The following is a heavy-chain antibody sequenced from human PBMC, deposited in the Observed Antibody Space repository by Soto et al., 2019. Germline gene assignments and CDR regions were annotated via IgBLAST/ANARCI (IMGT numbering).Heavy chain of an antibody. CDR1: GFTFSSYA. V-gene: IGHV3-23*01. CDR3: AKGWYYDFWSGYYTANWFDP. Sequence: PGGSLRLSCAASGFTFSSYAMSWVRQAPGKGLEWVSAISGSGGSTYYADSVKGRFTISRDNSKNTLYLQMNSLRAEDTAVYYCAKGWYYDFWSGYYTANWFDPWGQGTLVTVS. J-gene: IGHJ5*02. D-gene: IGHD3-3*01. CDR2: ISGSGGST.